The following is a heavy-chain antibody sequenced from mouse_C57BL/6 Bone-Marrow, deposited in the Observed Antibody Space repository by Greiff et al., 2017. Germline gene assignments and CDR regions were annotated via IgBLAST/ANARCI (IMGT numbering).Heavy chain of an antibody. CDR1: GYTFTSYD. J-gene: IGHJ1*03. CDR3: ARDYGSSYGYLDV. V-gene: IGHV1-85*01. Sequence: QVQLKESGPELVKPGASVKLSCKASGYTFTSYDINWVQQRPGQGLEWIGWIYPRDGSTKYNEKFKGQATLTVDTSSSTAYMELHSLTSEDSAVYFCARDYGSSYGYLDVWGTGTTVTVSA. CDR2: IYPRDGST. D-gene: IGHD1-1*01.